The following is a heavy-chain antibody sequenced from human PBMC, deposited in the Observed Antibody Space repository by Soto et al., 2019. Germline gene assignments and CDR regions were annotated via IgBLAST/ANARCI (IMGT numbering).Heavy chain of an antibody. Sequence: SLRLSCAASGFTFSSYGMHWVRQAPGKGLEWVAVISYDGSNKYYADSVKGRFTISRDNSKNTLYLQMNSLRAEDTAVYYCAKDARITMVRGSAWGPIDYWGQGTLVTVSS. D-gene: IGHD3-10*01. J-gene: IGHJ4*02. V-gene: IGHV3-30*18. CDR2: ISYDGSNK. CDR1: GFTFSSYG. CDR3: AKDARITMVRGSAWGPIDY.